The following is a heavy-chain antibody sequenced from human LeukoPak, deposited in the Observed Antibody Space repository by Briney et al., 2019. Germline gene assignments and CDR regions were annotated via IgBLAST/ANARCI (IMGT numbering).Heavy chain of an antibody. D-gene: IGHD3-10*01. J-gene: IGHJ3*02. Sequence: PGRSLRLSCAASGFTFTTYAMSWVRQAPGKGLEWVSATSGSGVSTYYADSVKGRFTISRDNSKNTLYLQMNSLRADDTALYYCAKDLGFGGPHDAFDIWGQGTMVTVSS. CDR2: TSGSGVST. CDR3: AKDLGFGGPHDAFDI. V-gene: IGHV3-23*01. CDR1: GFTFTTYA.